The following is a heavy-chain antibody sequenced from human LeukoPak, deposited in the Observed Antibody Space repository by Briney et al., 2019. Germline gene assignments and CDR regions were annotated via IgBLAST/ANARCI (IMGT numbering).Heavy chain of an antibody. D-gene: IGHD2-21*02. CDR3: ARPGVTSAFDI. V-gene: IGHV3-33*05. Sequence: GGSLRLSCAASGFVFSNFGMHWVRQAPGKGLEWLAAIQHDGTNKYYADSVKGRFTISRDNAKNSLYLQMNSLRAEDTAVYYCARPGVTSAFDIWGQGTMVTVSS. CDR2: IQHDGTNK. CDR1: GFVFSNFG. J-gene: IGHJ3*02.